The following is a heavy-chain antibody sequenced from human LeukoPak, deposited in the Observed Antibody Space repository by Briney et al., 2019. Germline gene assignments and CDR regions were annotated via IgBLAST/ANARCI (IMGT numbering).Heavy chain of an antibody. J-gene: IGHJ2*01. D-gene: IGHD2-2*01. Sequence: GESLKISCKGSGYSFATYWIAWVRQMPGKGLEWMGIIYPSDSDTRYSPSFQGQVTISADKSISTAYLQWSSLRASDTAIYYCARRAVVYCSSTSCPYWYFDLWGRGTLVTVSS. CDR2: IYPSDSDT. CDR3: ARRAVVYCSSTSCPYWYFDL. CDR1: GYSFATYW. V-gene: IGHV5-51*01.